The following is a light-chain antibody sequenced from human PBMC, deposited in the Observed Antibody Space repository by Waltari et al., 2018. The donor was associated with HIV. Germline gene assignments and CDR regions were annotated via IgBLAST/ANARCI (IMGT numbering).Light chain of an antibody. CDR3: QVWDTTTNEGV. CDR2: YDS. J-gene: IGLJ3*02. V-gene: IGLV3-21*04. CDR1: RLGTIP. Sequence: YVLTQAPSVSQAPRKTATLTCEGDRLGTIPVHRYQQRSGQAPVLVIYYDSERPSGIPDRFSGSNSGNTATLTISRVEDGDEADYYCQVWDTTTNEGVFGGGTKLTVL.